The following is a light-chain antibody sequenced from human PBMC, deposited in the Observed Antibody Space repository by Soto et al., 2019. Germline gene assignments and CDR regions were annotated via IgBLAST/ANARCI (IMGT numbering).Light chain of an antibody. V-gene: IGKV2-30*02. Sequence: DVVMTQTPLYLSVAPGQPASISCRSNQSLVHSDGIAYFSWFQQRPGRSPRRLIYKVSNRDSGVPARFSGSGSGTDFALKISRVEAEDVGVYYCMQGTHWPITFGQGTRLEIK. J-gene: IGKJ5*01. CDR1: QSLVHSDGIAY. CDR2: KVS. CDR3: MQGTHWPIT.